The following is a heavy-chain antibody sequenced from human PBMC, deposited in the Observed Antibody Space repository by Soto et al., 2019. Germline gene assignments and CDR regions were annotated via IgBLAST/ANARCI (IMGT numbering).Heavy chain of an antibody. Sequence: ASVKVSCKASGYTFTSYAMHWVRQAPGQRLERIGWINAGNGNTKYSQKFKGRVTITRDTSASTAYMELSSLRSEDTAVYYCARAEDYDILTGYEIPFDYWGQGTLVTVSS. CDR1: GYTFTSYA. J-gene: IGHJ4*02. CDR3: ARAEDYDILTGYEIPFDY. V-gene: IGHV1-3*01. D-gene: IGHD3-9*01. CDR2: INAGNGNT.